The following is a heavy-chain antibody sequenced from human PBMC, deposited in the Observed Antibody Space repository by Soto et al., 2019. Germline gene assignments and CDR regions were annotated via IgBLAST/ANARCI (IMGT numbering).Heavy chain of an antibody. V-gene: IGHV3-23*01. CDR3: AKNWDTTFSSSSH. D-gene: IGHD6-6*01. Sequence: EVQLSESGGGLVQPGGSLRLSCAASGFTFRTYAMSWVRQAPGKGLEWVSAISGSGDSIYYADSVKGRFTISRYNSKNTLYLQMNSLRAEDTAVYYCAKNWDTTFSSSSHWGQGTLVTVSS. CDR1: GFTFRTYA. CDR2: ISGSGDSI. J-gene: IGHJ4*02.